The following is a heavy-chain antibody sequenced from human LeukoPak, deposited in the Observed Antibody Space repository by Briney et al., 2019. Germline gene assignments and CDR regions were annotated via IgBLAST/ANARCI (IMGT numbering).Heavy chain of an antibody. D-gene: IGHD3-10*01. CDR2: INHSGST. J-gene: IGHJ4*02. CDR1: GGSFSGYY. CDR3: ARRYYGSGRSLDY. Sequence: PSETLSLTCAVYGGSFSGYYWSWIRPPPGKGLEWIGEINHSGSTNYNPSLKSRVTISVDTSKNQFSLKLSSVTAADTAVYYCARRYYGSGRSLDYWGQGTLVTVSS. V-gene: IGHV4-34*01.